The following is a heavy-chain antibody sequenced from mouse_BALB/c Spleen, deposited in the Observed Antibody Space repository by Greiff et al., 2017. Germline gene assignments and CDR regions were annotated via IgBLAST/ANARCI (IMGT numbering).Heavy chain of an antibody. CDR1: GYTFTSYW. CDR3: ARSGMGAMDY. D-gene: IGHD2-10*02. V-gene: IGHV1S41*01. J-gene: IGHJ4*01. Sequence: ELVKPGASVKLSCKASGYTFTSYWINWIKQRPGQGLEWIGRIAPGSGSTYYNEMFKGKATLTVDTSSSTAYIQLSSLSSEDSAVYFCARSGMGAMDYWGQGTSVTVSS. CDR2: IAPGSGST.